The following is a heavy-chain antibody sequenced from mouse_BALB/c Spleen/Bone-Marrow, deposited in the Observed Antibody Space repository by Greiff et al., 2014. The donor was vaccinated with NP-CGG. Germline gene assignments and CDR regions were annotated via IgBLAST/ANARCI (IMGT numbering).Heavy chain of an antibody. CDR3: ARNGPYAIDY. D-gene: IGHD3-1*01. V-gene: IGHV1-31*01. CDR2: INPYNGVI. Sequence: VQLKQSGPELVKPGASVKISCKASGYSFTGYYMHWVKQSHVKSLEWIGRINPYNGVISYNQNFKDKASLTVDKSSSTAYMELHSLTSEDSAVYYCARNGPYAIDYWGQGTSVTVSS. J-gene: IGHJ4*01. CDR1: GYSFTGYY.